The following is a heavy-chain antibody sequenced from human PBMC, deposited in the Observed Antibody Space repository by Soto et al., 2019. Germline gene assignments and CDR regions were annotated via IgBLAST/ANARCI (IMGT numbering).Heavy chain of an antibody. CDR2: INAGNGNT. V-gene: IGHV1-3*01. CDR1: GYTFTSYA. CDR3: AREGGGYNCLRE. J-gene: IGHJ4*02. Sequence: QVQLVQSGAEVKKPGASVKVSCKASGYTFTSYAMHWVRQAPGQRLEWMGWINAGNGNTKYSQKFQGRVTITRDTSASTAYMELSSLRSDDTAVYYCAREGGGYNCLREWGQGTLVTVSS. D-gene: IGHD3-22*01.